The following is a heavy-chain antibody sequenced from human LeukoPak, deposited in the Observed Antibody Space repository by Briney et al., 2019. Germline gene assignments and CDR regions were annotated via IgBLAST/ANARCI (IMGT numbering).Heavy chain of an antibody. Sequence: SETLSLTCTVSGGSISTSSYYWGWLRQPPGTGLECIGSFYYSGSTYYNPSLKSRVTISADTSKNHFSLRLNSVPAADTAVFYCARTTGSHTAFDIWGQGTMVTVSS. CDR1: GGSISTSSYY. CDR3: ARTTGSHTAFDI. D-gene: IGHD1-26*01. CDR2: FYYSGST. J-gene: IGHJ3*02. V-gene: IGHV4-39*07.